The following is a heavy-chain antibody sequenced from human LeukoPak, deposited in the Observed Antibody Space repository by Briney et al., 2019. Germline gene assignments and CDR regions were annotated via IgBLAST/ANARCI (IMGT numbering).Heavy chain of an antibody. J-gene: IGHJ4*02. D-gene: IGHD3-22*01. CDR1: GYTFTGYY. V-gene: IGHV1-2*02. Sequence: GASVKVSCKASGYTFTGYYMHWVRQAPGQGLEWMGWINPNSGGTNYAQKFQGRVTMTRDTSISTAYMGLSRLRSDDTAVYYSASGLIDYYDSSGPYGHWGQGTLVTVSS. CDR3: ASGLIDYYDSSGPYGH. CDR2: INPNSGGT.